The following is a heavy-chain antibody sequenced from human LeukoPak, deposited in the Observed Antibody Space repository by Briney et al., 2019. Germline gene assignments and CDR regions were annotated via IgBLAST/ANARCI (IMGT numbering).Heavy chain of an antibody. Sequence: ASVKVSCKASGYTFTSYYMHWVRQAPGQGLEWMGIINPGGGGTSYAQKFQGRVTMTRDTSTSIVYMELSSLRSEDTAVYYCAREYNSTCSFDYWGQGTLVTVSS. J-gene: IGHJ4*02. CDR2: INPGGGGT. V-gene: IGHV1-46*01. CDR3: AREYNSTCSFDY. D-gene: IGHD2/OR15-2a*01. CDR1: GYTFTSYY.